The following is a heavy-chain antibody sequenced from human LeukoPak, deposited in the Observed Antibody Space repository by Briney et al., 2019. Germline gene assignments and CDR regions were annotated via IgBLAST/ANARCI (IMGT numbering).Heavy chain of an antibody. CDR2: IYHSGNT. D-gene: IGHD3-9*01. CDR3: ARISRYFGNNWFDP. Sequence: SETLSLTCAVSGASISSANWWSWVRQPPGKGLEWIGEIYHSGNTNYNPSLKSRVTISVDKSKNQFSLKLSSVTAADTAVYYCARISRYFGNNWFDPWGQGTLVTVSS. CDR1: GASISSANW. J-gene: IGHJ5*02. V-gene: IGHV4-4*02.